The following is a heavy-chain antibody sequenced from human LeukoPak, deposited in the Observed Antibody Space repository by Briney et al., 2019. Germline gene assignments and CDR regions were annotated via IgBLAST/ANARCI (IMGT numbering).Heavy chain of an antibody. CDR1: GYTFTGYY. V-gene: IGHV1-2*02. J-gene: IGHJ5*02. Sequence: ASVKVSCKASGYTFTGYYIHWVRQAPGQGLEWMGWINPNSGGTNYAQKFQGRVTMTRDTSISTAYMELSRLRSDDTAVYYCAADVVPGPKGFDPWGQGTLVTVSS. CDR3: AADVVPGPKGFDP. D-gene: IGHD3-10*01. CDR2: INPNSGGT.